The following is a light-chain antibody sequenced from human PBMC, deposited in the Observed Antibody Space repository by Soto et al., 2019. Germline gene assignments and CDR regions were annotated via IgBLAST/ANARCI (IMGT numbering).Light chain of an antibody. CDR2: INSDGSH. V-gene: IGLV4-69*01. J-gene: IGLJ2*01. CDR1: SGHSSYA. Sequence: QPVLTQSPSASASLGASVKLTCTLSSGHSSYAIAWHQQQPERGPRYLMKINSDGSHTKGDGIPDRFSGSSSGAERYLTISSLQSEDEADYYCQTWVTGIQGPVFGGGTMVTV. CDR3: QTWVTGIQGPV.